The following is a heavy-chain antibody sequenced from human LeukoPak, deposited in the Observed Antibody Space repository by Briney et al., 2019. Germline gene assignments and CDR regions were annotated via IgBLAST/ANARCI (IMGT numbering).Heavy chain of an antibody. Sequence: RRASVKVSCKASGYTFTGYYMHWVRQAPGQGLEWMGWINPNSGGTNYAQKFQGRVTMTRDTSISTAYMELSRLRSDDTAVYYCARDYDSSGINWFDPWGQGTLVTVSS. CDR2: INPNSGGT. CDR1: GYTFTGYY. J-gene: IGHJ5*02. D-gene: IGHD3-22*01. V-gene: IGHV1-2*02. CDR3: ARDYDSSGINWFDP.